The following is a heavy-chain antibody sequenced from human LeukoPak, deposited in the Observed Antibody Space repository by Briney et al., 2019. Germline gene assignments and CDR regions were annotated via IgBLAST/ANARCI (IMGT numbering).Heavy chain of an antibody. CDR1: GYTFTGYY. V-gene: IGHV1-2*02. J-gene: IGHJ6*03. CDR2: INPSSGGT. Sequence: ASVKVSCKPSGYTFTGYYMHWVRQAPGQGLEWMGWINPSSGGTNYPQKFQGRVTVTRDTSLSTAYMEVSGLRSDDTAVYYCARGVVAATFYYYMDVWGKGTTVTVSS. D-gene: IGHD2-15*01. CDR3: ARGVVAATFYYYMDV.